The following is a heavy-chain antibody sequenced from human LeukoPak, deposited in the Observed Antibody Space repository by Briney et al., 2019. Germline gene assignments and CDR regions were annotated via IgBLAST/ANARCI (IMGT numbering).Heavy chain of an antibody. CDR3: VRGGQGDGYSADEAFDI. Sequence: SQTLSLTCAISGDSVSSNSTACNWIRQSPSRGLEWLVRTYYRSKWYSDYAVSVKSRITINPDTSKNQFSLQLNSVTPEDTAVYYCVRGGQGDGYSADEAFDIWGQGTMVTVSS. J-gene: IGHJ3*02. D-gene: IGHD5-24*01. V-gene: IGHV6-1*01. CDR2: TYYRSKWYS. CDR1: GDSVSSNSTA.